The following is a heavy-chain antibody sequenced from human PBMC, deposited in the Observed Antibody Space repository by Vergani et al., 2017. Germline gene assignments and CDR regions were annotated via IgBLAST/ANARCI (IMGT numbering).Heavy chain of an antibody. CDR3: ARSEARYYLDV. CDR1: GYTFTGYY. J-gene: IGHJ6*03. V-gene: IGHV1-2*02. CDR2: INPNSGCT. Sequence: QVQLVQSGAEVKKPGASVKVSCKASGYTFTGYYMHWVRQAPGQGLEWMGWINPNSGCTNYAKKFQGRVTMTRDTSISTAELALSRLRYDDTAVYYCARSEARYYLDVWGKGTTVTVSS.